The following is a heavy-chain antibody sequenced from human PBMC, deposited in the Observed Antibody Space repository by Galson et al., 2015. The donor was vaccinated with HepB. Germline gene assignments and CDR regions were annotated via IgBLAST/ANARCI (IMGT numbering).Heavy chain of an antibody. CDR1: GFTFSSYG. CDR2: ISYDGSNK. D-gene: IGHD3-22*01. Sequence: SLRLSCAASGFTFSSYGMHWVRQAPGKGLEWVAVISYDGSNKYYADSVKGRFTISRDNSKNTLYLQMNSLRAEDTAVYYCAKDWRYYDSSGFSDYWGQGTLVTVSS. V-gene: IGHV3-30*18. J-gene: IGHJ4*02. CDR3: AKDWRYYDSSGFSDY.